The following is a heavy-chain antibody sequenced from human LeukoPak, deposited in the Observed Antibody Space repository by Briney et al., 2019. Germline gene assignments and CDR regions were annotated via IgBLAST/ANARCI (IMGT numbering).Heavy chain of an antibody. CDR1: GGTFSSYA. Sequence: ASVKVSFKASGGTFSSYAISWVRQPPGQGLEWMGRIIPILGIANYAQKFQGRVTITADKSTSTAYMELISLRSEDTAVYYCASSSGWFNPVDYWGQGTLVTVSS. J-gene: IGHJ4*02. CDR3: ASSSGWFNPVDY. V-gene: IGHV1-69*04. D-gene: IGHD6-19*01. CDR2: IIPILGIA.